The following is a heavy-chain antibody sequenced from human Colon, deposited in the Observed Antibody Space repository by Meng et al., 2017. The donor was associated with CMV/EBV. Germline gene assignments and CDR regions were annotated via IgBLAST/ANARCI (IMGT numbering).Heavy chain of an antibody. D-gene: IGHD4-17*01. J-gene: IGHJ4*02. V-gene: IGHV4-39*07. CDR2: YYYNGYN. CDR3: ATGYGDYYFDR. CDR1: GDSTCIGASN. Sequence: QPQASGHGLVHTSASLSLTFPVSGDSTCIGASNWVWIRPTPGMGLQWSANYYYNGYNDYNPSLKSRLIISVDTSKNQFSLQLNSVTAADTAVYYCATGYGDYYFDRWGQGTLVTVSS.